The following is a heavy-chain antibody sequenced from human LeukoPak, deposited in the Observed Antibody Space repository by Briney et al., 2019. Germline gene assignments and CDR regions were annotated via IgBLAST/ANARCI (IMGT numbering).Heavy chain of an antibody. CDR2: IIPIFGTA. CDR3: ARDYDSSGYSIGYYFDY. Sequence: SVKVSCKASGGTFSSYAMSWVRQAPGQGLEWMGRIIPIFGTANYAQKFQGRVTITTDESTSTAYMELSSLRSEDTAVYYCARDYDSSGYSIGYYFDYWGQGTLVTVSS. J-gene: IGHJ4*02. D-gene: IGHD3-22*01. V-gene: IGHV1-69*05. CDR1: GGTFSSYA.